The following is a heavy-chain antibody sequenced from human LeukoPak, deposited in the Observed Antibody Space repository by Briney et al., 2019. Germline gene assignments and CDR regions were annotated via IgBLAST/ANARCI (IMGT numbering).Heavy chain of an antibody. D-gene: IGHD3-3*01. CDR3: ARTYSYWSGYPTLGY. V-gene: IGHV1-8*03. J-gene: IGHJ4*02. CDR1: GGTFTSYD. CDR2: MNPNSGNT. Sequence: GSSVKVSCKASGGTFTSYDINWVRQATGQGLEWMGWMNPNSGNTGYAQKFQGRVTITRNTSISTAYMELGSLRSEDTAVYYCARTYSYWSGYPTLGYWGQGTLVTVSS.